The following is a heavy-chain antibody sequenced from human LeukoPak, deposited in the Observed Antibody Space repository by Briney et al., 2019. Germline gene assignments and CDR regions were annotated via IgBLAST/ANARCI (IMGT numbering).Heavy chain of an antibody. CDR1: GYTFTSYD. J-gene: IGHJ3*02. CDR2: MNPNSGNT. D-gene: IGHD5-12*01. V-gene: IGHV1-8*01. Sequence: ASVKVSCKASGYTFTSYDINWVRQATGQGLEWMGWMNPNSGNTGYAQKFQGRVTMTRNTSISTAYMELSSLRSEDTAVYYCARGRGYSGYDSPPGSYAFDIRGQGTMVTVSS. CDR3: ARGRGYSGYDSPPGSYAFDI.